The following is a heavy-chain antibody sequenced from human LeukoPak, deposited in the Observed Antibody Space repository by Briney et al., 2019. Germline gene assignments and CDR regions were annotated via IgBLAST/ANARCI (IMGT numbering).Heavy chain of an antibody. CDR2: VGEDGSTT. J-gene: IGHJ6*02. Sequence: GGSLRLSCAASGLAFGNYSMNWVRQAAGKGLEWVSLVGEDGSTTWYADSVKGRFTISRDNGKNSLYLHMNSLRPEDTALYYCAKGFSILTSKHYFYYHGFDVWGQGTTVTVSS. V-gene: IGHV3-43*02. D-gene: IGHD3-9*01. CDR3: AKGFSILTSKHYFYYHGFDV. CDR1: GLAFGNYS.